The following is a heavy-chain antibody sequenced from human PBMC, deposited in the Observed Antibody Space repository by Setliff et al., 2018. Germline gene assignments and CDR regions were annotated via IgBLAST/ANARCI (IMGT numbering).Heavy chain of an antibody. CDR3: ARGRHPPWSGYPYYYMDV. J-gene: IGHJ6*03. Sequence: ASVKVSCKASGYTFSSYAMNWVRQAPGQGLEWMGWINPNSGGTNYAQKFQGWVTMTRDTSISTAYMELSRLRSEDTAVYYCARGRHPPWSGYPYYYMDVWGKGTTVTVSS. CDR1: GYTFSSYA. CDR2: INPNSGGT. D-gene: IGHD3-3*01. V-gene: IGHV1-2*04.